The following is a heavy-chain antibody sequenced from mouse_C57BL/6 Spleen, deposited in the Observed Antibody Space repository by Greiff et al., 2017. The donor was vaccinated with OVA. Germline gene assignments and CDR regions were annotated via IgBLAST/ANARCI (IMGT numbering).Heavy chain of an antibody. CDR1: GYSITSGYY. D-gene: IGHD2-3*01. Sequence: DVKLQESGPGLVNPSQSLSLTCSVTGYSITSGYYWNWIRQFPGNKLEWMGYISYDGSNNYNPSLKNRISITRDTSKNQFFLKLNSVTTEDTATYYCARDDGYFDYWGQGTTLTVSS. V-gene: IGHV3-6*01. J-gene: IGHJ2*01. CDR3: ARDDGYFDY. CDR2: ISYDGSN.